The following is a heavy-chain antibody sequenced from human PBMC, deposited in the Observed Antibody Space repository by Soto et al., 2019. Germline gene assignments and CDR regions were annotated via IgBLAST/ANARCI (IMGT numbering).Heavy chain of an antibody. Sequence: PGGSLSLSCAASGFTLTRYSMNWVRQAPGKGLEWVSSISSTTNYIYYGDSMKGRFTISRDNAKNSLYLEMNSLRAEDTAVYYCARESEDLTSNFDYWGQGTLVTVYS. J-gene: IGHJ4*02. CDR1: GFTLTRYS. V-gene: IGHV3-21*06. CDR2: ISSTTNYI. CDR3: ARESEDLTSNFDY.